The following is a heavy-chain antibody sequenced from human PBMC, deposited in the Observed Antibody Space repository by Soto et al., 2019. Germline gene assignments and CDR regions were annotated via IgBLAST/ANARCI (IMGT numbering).Heavy chain of an antibody. CDR2: IYYSGST. J-gene: IGHJ5*02. Sequence: SETLSLTCTVSGGSVSSGSYYWSWIRQPPGKGLEWIGYIYYSGSTNYNPSLKSRVTISVDTSKNQFSLKLSSVTAADTAVYYCARGELGYYYDSSGYNWFDPWGQGTLVTVSS. D-gene: IGHD3-22*01. V-gene: IGHV4-61*01. CDR1: GGSVSSGSYY. CDR3: ARGELGYYYDSSGYNWFDP.